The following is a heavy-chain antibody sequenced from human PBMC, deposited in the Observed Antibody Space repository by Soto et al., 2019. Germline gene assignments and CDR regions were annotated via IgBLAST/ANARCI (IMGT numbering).Heavy chain of an antibody. CDR2: IYYSGST. J-gene: IGHJ3*02. Sequence: SETLSLTCTVSGGSIISGGYYFSWIRQHPGNGLELIGYIYYSGSTYYNPSLKSRVTISVDTSKNQFSLKLSSVTAADTAVYYCARSDGDAFDIWGQGTMVTVSS. CDR1: GGSIISGGYY. V-gene: IGHV4-31*03. CDR3: ARSDGDAFDI.